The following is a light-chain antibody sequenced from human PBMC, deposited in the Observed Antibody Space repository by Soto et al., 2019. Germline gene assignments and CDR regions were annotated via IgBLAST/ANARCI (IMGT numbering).Light chain of an antibody. V-gene: IGKV3-11*01. CDR2: DTW. CDR1: QSVSRY. Sequence: EIVLTQSPGTLSLSPGEAATLSCRASQSVSRYLAWYQQKPGQAPRLLIYDTWKRATGIPDRFSGFGSGTDFALTINSLEPEDFAVYYCQVRSNGPRVPFGPGTKVDIK. CDR3: QVRSNGPRVP. J-gene: IGKJ3*01.